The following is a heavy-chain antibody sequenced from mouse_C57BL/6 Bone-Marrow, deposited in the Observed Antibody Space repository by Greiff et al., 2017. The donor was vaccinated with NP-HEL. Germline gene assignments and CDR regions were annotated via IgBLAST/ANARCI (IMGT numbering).Heavy chain of an antibody. CDR2: IYPRDGNT. D-gene: IGHD1-1*01. CDR3: SRRYPSWCAY. CDR1: GYTFPSYG. V-gene: IGHV1-81*01. Sequence: VQLQQPGAELVRPGASVKLSCKASGYTFPSYGIRWVKQRPGQGLEWIGEIYPRDGNTNYNEKFKGKATLTADKSSSTAYMELRSLTSEDSAVYFCSRRYPSWCAYWGQGTLVTVSA. J-gene: IGHJ3*01.